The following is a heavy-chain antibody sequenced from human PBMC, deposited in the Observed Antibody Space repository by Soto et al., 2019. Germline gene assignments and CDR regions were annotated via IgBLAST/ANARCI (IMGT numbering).Heavy chain of an antibody. Sequence: SETLSLTCTVSNGSVSGYYWSWIRQPAGKGLEWIGRIYTIGSTSYNPSLKSRVSMSVDTSKNQFSLKVKSVTAADTAVYYCARDPAGYYYFDYWGQGALVTVSS. V-gene: IGHV4-4*07. D-gene: IGHD2-15*01. CDR2: IYTIGST. CDR1: NGSVSGYY. J-gene: IGHJ4*02. CDR3: ARDPAGYYYFDY.